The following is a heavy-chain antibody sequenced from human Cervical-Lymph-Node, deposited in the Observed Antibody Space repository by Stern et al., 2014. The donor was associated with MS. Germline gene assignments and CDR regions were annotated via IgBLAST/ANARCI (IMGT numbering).Heavy chain of an antibody. J-gene: IGHJ4*02. CDR2: ISVNGLNT. CDR3: GVAGNY. CDR1: GFIFTNYA. D-gene: IGHD6-13*01. V-gene: IGHV3-23*01. Sequence: EVHLLESGGDLVQPGGSLRLSCAGSGFIFTNYAMNWVRQAPGKGLEWVSGISVNGLNTYYADSVKGRFTISRDTSTHTLYLQMSGLRADDTAVYYCGVAGNYWGQGSLVTVSS.